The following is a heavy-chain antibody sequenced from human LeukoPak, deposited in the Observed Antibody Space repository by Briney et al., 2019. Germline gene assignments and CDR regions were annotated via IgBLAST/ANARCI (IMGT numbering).Heavy chain of an antibody. J-gene: IGHJ4*02. CDR3: ASRLTTGY. Sequence: GGSLRLSCVVSGLTVSSNYMSWVRQAPGKGLEWVSVIYSGGTTNYADSVKGRFIVYRDNSKNTLYLQMNSLRAEDMAVYYCASRLTTGYWGQGTLVTVSS. CDR1: GLTVSSNY. CDR2: IYSGGTT. D-gene: IGHD4-17*01. V-gene: IGHV3-66*01.